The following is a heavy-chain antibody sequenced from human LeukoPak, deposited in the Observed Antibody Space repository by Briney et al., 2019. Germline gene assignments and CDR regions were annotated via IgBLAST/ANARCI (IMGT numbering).Heavy chain of an antibody. CDR3: ARDLSERWLVDYYYYGMDV. CDR2: ISSSSSYI. D-gene: IGHD6-19*01. V-gene: IGHV3-21*01. Sequence: GGSLRLSCAASGFTFSSYSMNWVRQAPGKGLEWVSSISSSSSYIYYADSVKGRFTISRDNAKNSLYLQMNSLRAEDTAVYYCARDLSERWLVDYYYYGMDVWGQGTTVTVSS. J-gene: IGHJ6*02. CDR1: GFTFSSYS.